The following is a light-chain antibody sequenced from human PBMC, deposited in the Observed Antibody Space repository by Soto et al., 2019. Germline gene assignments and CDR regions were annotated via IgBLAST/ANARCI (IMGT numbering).Light chain of an antibody. CDR1: QSVTRN. V-gene: IGKV3-15*01. Sequence: ILMTQSPFTLAVSAGERATLSCRASQSVTRNLAWYQQKPGQAPRLLIYGASTRATGIPARFSGSGSGTEFTLTISSLQSEDFAVYYCQQYNKGPVTFGQGTKVDIK. J-gene: IGKJ1*01. CDR3: QQYNKGPVT. CDR2: GAS.